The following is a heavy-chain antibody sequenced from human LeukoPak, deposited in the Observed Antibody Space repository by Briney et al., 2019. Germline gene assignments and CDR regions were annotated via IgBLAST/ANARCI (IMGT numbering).Heavy chain of an antibody. CDR1: GGSFSGYY. D-gene: IGHD3-22*01. J-gene: IGHJ6*03. V-gene: IGHV4-34*01. CDR2: INHSGST. Sequence: SETLSLTCAVYGGSFSGYYWIWIRQPPGKGLEWIGEINHSGSTNYNPSLKSRVTISVDTSKNQFSLKLSSVTAADTAVYYCAGGYYYAYYYYYMDVWGKGTTVTISS. CDR3: AGGYYYAYYYYYMDV.